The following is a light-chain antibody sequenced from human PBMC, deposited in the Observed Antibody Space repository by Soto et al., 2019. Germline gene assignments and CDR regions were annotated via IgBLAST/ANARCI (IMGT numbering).Light chain of an antibody. CDR3: SSYTSSSTLEGYV. Sequence: QSVLTQPASVSGSPGQSITISCTGNSSDVGGYNYVSWYQQHPGKAPKLMIYDVSNRPSGVSNRFSGSKSGNTASLTISGLQAEDEADYYCSSYTSSSTLEGYVFGTGTKSPS. J-gene: IGLJ1*01. CDR1: SSDVGGYNY. CDR2: DVS. V-gene: IGLV2-14*01.